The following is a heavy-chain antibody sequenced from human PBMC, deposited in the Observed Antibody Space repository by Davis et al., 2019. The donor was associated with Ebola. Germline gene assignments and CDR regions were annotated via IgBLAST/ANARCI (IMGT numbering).Heavy chain of an antibody. D-gene: IGHD1-26*01. CDR3: AKDRSGSYFRLSDYFDY. J-gene: IGHJ4*02. CDR1: GFTFSSYA. Sequence: GGSLRLSCAASGFTFSSYAMSWVRQAPGPVLPFVSAISGSGGSTYYADSVKGRFTISRDNSKNTLYLQMNSLRAEDTAVYYCAKDRSGSYFRLSDYFDYWGQGTLVTVSS. V-gene: IGHV3-23*01. CDR2: ISGSGGST.